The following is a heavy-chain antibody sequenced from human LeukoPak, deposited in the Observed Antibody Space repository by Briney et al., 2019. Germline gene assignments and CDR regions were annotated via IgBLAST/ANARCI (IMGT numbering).Heavy chain of an antibody. CDR2: INPSDGTT. J-gene: IGHJ4*02. CDR3: ARGPTDMDFDY. Sequence: GASVRVSCKSPGYTFTKSDYIHWVRQAPGQGLEWMGIINPSDGTTFYAQKFQGRVTLTRDTSTNTVFMELSSLRSDDTAVFYCARGPTDMDFDYWGQGSLVTVSS. V-gene: IGHV1-46*01. CDR1: GYTFTKSDY.